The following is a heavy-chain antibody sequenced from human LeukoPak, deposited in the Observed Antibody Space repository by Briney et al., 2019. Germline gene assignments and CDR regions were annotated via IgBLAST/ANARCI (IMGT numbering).Heavy chain of an antibody. CDR1: GFTFSTHR. V-gene: IGHV3-21*01. Sequence: GGSLRLSCAASGFTFSTHRMHWVRQAPGKGLEWVSSISDTSTYIHYADSVRGRFTISRDNAKNSLYLQMNSLRAEDTAVYYCARDRGFIGVFYNGIDVWGQGTTVTVSS. D-gene: IGHD3-10*01. CDR3: ARDRGFIGVFYNGIDV. CDR2: ISDTSTYI. J-gene: IGHJ6*02.